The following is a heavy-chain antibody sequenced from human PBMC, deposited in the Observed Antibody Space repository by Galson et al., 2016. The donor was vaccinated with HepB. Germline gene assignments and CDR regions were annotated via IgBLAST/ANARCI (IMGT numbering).Heavy chain of an antibody. J-gene: IGHJ4*02. D-gene: IGHD5-24*01. CDR1: GYIFRTYP. V-gene: IGHV3-30*04. CDR3: AREAERWNYLDY. CDR2: ISSGGSNE. Sequence: SLRLSCAASGYIFRTYPMHWVRQAPGKGLEWVAVISSGGSNEWYADSVKGRFTISRDNSQNTLSLQMSSLRPEDTAAYYCAREAERWNYLDYWGQGALVTVSS.